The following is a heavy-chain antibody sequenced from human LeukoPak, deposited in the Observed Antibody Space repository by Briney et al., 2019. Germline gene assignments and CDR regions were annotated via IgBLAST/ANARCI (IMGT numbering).Heavy chain of an antibody. CDR2: IYYSGST. D-gene: IGHD3-10*02. CDR1: GGSISSYY. Sequence: SETLSLTCAVSGGSISSYYWNWIRQPPGKGLEWIGDIYYSGSTNYNPSLKSRVTISIDTSKNQLPLQLRSVTAADTAVYYCATDVRGLVPYYFDFWGQGTLVTVSS. CDR3: ATDVRGLVPYYFDF. J-gene: IGHJ4*02. V-gene: IGHV4-59*01.